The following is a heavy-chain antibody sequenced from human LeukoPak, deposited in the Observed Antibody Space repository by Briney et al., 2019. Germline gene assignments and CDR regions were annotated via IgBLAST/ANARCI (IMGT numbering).Heavy chain of an antibody. Sequence: GGSLRLSCAASGFTFSSYEMNWVRQAPGKGLEWVSYISSSGRTIYYADSVKGRFTISRDNAKNSLYLQMNSLRAEDTAVYYCARGIITIFGVVHDPWYYMDVWGKGTTVTVSS. D-gene: IGHD3-3*01. CDR3: ARGIITIFGVVHDPWYYMDV. CDR1: GFTFSSYE. J-gene: IGHJ6*03. CDR2: ISSSGRTI. V-gene: IGHV3-48*03.